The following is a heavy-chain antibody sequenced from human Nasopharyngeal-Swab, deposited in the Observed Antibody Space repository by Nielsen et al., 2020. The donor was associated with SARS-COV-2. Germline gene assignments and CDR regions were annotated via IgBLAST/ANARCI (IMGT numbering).Heavy chain of an antibody. V-gene: IGHV3-33*01. CDR2: IWYDGSNK. D-gene: IGHD3-9*01. Sequence: GESLKISCAASGFTFSSYGMHWVRQAPGKGLEWVAVIWYDGSNKYYADSVKGRFTISRDNSKNTLYLQMNSLRAADTAVYYCARAGGGLRYFDWLLYPPGFDYWGQGTLVTVSS. J-gene: IGHJ4*02. CDR3: ARAGGGLRYFDWLLYPPGFDY. CDR1: GFTFSSYG.